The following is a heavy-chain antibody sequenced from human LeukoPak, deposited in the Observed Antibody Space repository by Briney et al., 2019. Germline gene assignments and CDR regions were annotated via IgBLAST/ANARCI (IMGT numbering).Heavy chain of an antibody. CDR3: ARDPPTTYYYDSSGYYYFSY. V-gene: IGHV3-21*01. CDR2: ISSSGSYI. J-gene: IGHJ4*02. CDR1: GFTFSSYS. D-gene: IGHD3-22*01. Sequence: PGGSLRLSCAASGFTFSSYSMNWVRQAPGKGLEWVSSISSSGSYIYYADSVKGRFTISRDNAKNSLYLQMNSLRAEDTAVYYCARDPPTTYYYDSSGYYYFSYWGQGTLVTVSS.